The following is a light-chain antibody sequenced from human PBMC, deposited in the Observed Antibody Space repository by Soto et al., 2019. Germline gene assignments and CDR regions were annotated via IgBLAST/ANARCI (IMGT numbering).Light chain of an antibody. V-gene: IGLV1-40*01. CDR3: AAWDDSLASYV. J-gene: IGLJ1*01. Sequence: QSVLTQPPSVSGAPGQRVTISCSGSSSNLGAGYDVQWYRQFPGTAPKLLIYANSFRPSGVPDRFSGSKSGTSASLAISGLRYEDEADYYCAAWDDSLASYVFGNGTKVTV. CDR2: ANS. CDR1: SSNLGAGYD.